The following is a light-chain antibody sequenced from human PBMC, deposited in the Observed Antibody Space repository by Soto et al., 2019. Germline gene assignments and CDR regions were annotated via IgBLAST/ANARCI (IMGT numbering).Light chain of an antibody. J-gene: IGLJ2*01. Sequence: QSVLTQPPSVSVAPGQKVTISCSGSSSNIGNNYVSWYQQLPGTAPKLLIYDNNKRPSGIPDRFSGSKSGTSATLGITGLQTGDEADYYCGTWDSSLSVGVFGGGTQLPVL. V-gene: IGLV1-51*01. CDR3: GTWDSSLSVGV. CDR1: SSNIGNNY. CDR2: DNN.